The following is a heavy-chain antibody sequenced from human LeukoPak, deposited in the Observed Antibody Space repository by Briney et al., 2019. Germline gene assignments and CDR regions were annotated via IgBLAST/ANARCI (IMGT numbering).Heavy chain of an antibody. J-gene: IGHJ4*02. V-gene: IGHV4-39*07. CDR1: GGSISSYY. CDR3: ARAGLRIDY. D-gene: IGHD1-14*01. CDR2: IYYSGST. Sequence: SETLSLTCTVSGGSISSYYWSWIRQPPGKGLEWIGSIYYSGSTYYNPSLKSRVTVSVDTSKNQFSLKLSSVTAADTAVYYCARAGLRIDYWGQGTLVTVSS.